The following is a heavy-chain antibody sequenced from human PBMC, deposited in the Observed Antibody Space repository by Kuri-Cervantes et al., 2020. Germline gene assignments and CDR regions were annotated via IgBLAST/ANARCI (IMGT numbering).Heavy chain of an antibody. V-gene: IGHV3-30-3*01. D-gene: IGHD5-12*01. CDR3: AIDSGGYAEHY. Sequence: GESLKISCAASGFTFSSYAMHWVRQAPGKGLEWVAVISYDGSNKYYADSVKGRFTISRDNSKNTLYLQMNSLTAEDTAVYYCAIDSGGYAEHYWGQGTLVTVSS. CDR1: GFTFSSYA. CDR2: ISYDGSNK. J-gene: IGHJ4*02.